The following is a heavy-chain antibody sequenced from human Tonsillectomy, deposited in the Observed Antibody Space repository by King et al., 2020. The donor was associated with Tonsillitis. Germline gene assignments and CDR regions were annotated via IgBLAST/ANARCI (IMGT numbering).Heavy chain of an antibody. V-gene: IGHV3-30*18. CDR1: GFTFSSYG. D-gene: IGHD1-26*01. J-gene: IGHJ4*02. CDR2: ISHDGSNK. Sequence: VQLVESGGGVVQPGKSLRLSCAASGFTFSSYGMHWVRQAPGKGLEWVAVISHDGSNKYYVDSVKGRFTISRDTSKNTLYLQMNSLRTEDTGMYYCAKDGRSGGGGWGWGQGTLVTVSS. CDR3: AKDGRSGGGGWG.